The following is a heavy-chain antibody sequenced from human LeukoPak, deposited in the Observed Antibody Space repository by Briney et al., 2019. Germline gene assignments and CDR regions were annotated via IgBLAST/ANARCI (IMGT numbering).Heavy chain of an antibody. J-gene: IGHJ4*02. CDR1: GFSFFGSW. Sequence: PGGSLGFSCAPPGFSFFGSWGSWVGQAPGRGRGWVANIKQDGSEKYYVDSVKGRFTISIDNAKNSLYLQMNSLRAEDTAVYYCARDPDYGDYVNYFDYWGQGTLVTVSS. V-gene: IGHV3-7*01. CDR2: IKQDGSEK. CDR3: ARDPDYGDYVNYFDY. D-gene: IGHD4-17*01.